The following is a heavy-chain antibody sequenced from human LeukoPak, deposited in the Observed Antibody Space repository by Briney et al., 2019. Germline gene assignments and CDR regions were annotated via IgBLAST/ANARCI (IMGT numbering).Heavy chain of an antibody. CDR1: GGTFSSYA. J-gene: IGHJ4*02. CDR2: IIPIFGTA. CDR3: ARERPTGVRATGYYYFDY. V-gene: IGHV1-69*13. Sequence: GASVKVSCKASGGTFSSYAISWVRQAPGQGLEWMGGIIPIFGTANYAQKFQGRVTITADESTSTAYMELSSLRSEDTAVYYCARERPTGVRATGYYYFDYWGQGTLVTVSS. D-gene: IGHD4-23*01.